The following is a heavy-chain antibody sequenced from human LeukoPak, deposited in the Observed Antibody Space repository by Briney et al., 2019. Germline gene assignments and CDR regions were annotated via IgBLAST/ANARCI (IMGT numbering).Heavy chain of an antibody. CDR1: GFTSSDYY. Sequence: PGGSLRLSCAASGFTSSDYYMGWIRQAPGKGLEWVAYIDKSGSHTNYGDSVKGRFTIARDNAKNSLYLQMTSLRAEDTAVYYCARYPRSGGSSDYWGQGTLVTVSS. CDR3: ARYPRSGGSSDY. V-gene: IGHV3-11*03. CDR2: IDKSGSHT. D-gene: IGHD1-26*01. J-gene: IGHJ4*02.